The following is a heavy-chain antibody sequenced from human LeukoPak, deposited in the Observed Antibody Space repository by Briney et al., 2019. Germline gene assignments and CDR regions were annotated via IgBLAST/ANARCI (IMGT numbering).Heavy chain of an antibody. Sequence: PSETLSLTCTVSGGSISSYYWSWIRQPPGKGLEWIGYIYYSGSTNYNPSLKSRVTISVDTSKNQFSLKLNSVTAADTAVYYCARRLRVDWFDPWGQGTLVSVSS. J-gene: IGHJ5*02. CDR3: ARRLRVDWFDP. CDR1: GGSISSYY. D-gene: IGHD2-15*01. V-gene: IGHV4-59*08. CDR2: IYYSGST.